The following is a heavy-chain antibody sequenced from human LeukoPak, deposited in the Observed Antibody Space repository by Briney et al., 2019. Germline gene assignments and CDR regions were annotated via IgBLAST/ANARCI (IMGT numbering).Heavy chain of an antibody. V-gene: IGHV3-11*01. CDR2: ISSSGSTI. J-gene: IGHJ5*02. D-gene: IGHD3-10*01. CDR1: GFTFSDYY. Sequence: PGGSLRLSCAASGFTFSDYYMSWIRQAPGKGLEWVSYISSSGSTIYYADSVKGRFTISGDNAKNSLYLQMNSLRAEDTAVYYRARAVDYYGSGKGWFDPWGQGTLVTVSS. CDR3: ARAVDYYGSGKGWFDP.